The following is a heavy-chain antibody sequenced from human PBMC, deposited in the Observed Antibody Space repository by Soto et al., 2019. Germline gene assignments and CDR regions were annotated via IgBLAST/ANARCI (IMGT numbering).Heavy chain of an antibody. D-gene: IGHD2-2*01. V-gene: IGHV1-18*01. CDR3: ATVHVVVVPAASGNWFDP. CDR2: ISAYNGNT. J-gene: IGHJ5*02. CDR1: GYTFTSYG. Sequence: GASVKVSCKASGYTFTSYGISWVRQAPGQGLEWMGWISAYNGNTNYAQKLQGRVTMTTDTSTSTAYMELRSLRSEDTAVYFCATVHVVVVPAASGNWFDPWGQGTLVTVSS.